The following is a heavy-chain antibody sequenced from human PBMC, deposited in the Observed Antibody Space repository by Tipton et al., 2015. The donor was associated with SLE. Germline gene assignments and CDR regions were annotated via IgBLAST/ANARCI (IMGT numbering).Heavy chain of an antibody. CDR1: GFTFSSYA. D-gene: IGHD2-15*01. CDR3: ASELLDAFDL. Sequence: SLRLSCAASGFTFSSYAMHWVRQAPGKGLEWVAVISYDGSNKYYADSVKGRFTISRDNSKNTLYLQMNSLRAEDTAVYYCASELLDAFDLWGQGTMVTVSS. J-gene: IGHJ3*01. CDR2: ISYDGSNK. V-gene: IGHV3-30*04.